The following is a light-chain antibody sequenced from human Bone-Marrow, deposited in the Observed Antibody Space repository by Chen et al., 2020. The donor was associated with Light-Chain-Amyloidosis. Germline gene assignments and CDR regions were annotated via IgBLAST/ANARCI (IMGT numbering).Light chain of an antibody. CDR1: KLGDRY. Sequence: SYELTQPPSVSVSPGQTASSTCSGDKLGDRYTYWYQLKSGQSPVLVIYEDKKRPSGIPERFSGSNSGNTATLTISGTHPMDEADYYCQAWDSSTVIFGGGTKLTVL. J-gene: IGLJ2*01. V-gene: IGLV3-1*01. CDR3: QAWDSSTVI. CDR2: EDK.